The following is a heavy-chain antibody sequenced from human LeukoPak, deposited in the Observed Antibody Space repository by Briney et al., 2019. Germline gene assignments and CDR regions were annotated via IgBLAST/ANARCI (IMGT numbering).Heavy chain of an antibody. D-gene: IGHD4-17*01. CDR1: GYTLTELS. V-gene: IGHV1-24*01. Sequence: ASVKVSCKVSGYTLTELSMHWVRQAPGKGLEWMGGFDFEDGETIYAQKLQGRVTMTTGTSTSTAYMELRSLRSDDTAVYYCARDDYGDYDGSDYWGQGTLVTVSS. CDR2: FDFEDGET. J-gene: IGHJ4*02. CDR3: ARDDYGDYDGSDY.